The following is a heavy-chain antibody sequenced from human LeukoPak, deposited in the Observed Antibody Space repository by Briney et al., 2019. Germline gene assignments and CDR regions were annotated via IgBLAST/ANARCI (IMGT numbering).Heavy chain of an antibody. CDR2: ISGSGGST. V-gene: IGHV3-23*01. J-gene: IGHJ4*02. CDR1: GFTFSSYA. Sequence: GGSLRLSCAASGFTFSSYAVSWVSQAPGKGLEWVSSISGSGGSTYSADSVKGRFTISRDNSKNTLYLQMNSLRAEDTALYYCAKDRSCTNDICHGDFDYWGQGSLVTVSS. D-gene: IGHD2-8*01. CDR3: AKDRSCTNDICHGDFDY.